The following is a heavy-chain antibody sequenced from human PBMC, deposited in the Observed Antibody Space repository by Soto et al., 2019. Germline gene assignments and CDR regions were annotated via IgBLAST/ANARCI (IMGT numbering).Heavy chain of an antibody. CDR1: GFTFSSYG. CDR2: IWYDGSNK. V-gene: IGHV3-33*01. D-gene: IGHD3-22*01. Sequence: QVQLVESGGGVVQPGRSPRLSCAASGFTFSSYGMHWVRQAPGKGLEWVAVIWYDGSNKYYADSVKGRFTISRDNSKNTLYLQMNSLRAEDTAVYYCARDDNYYYGMDVWGQGTTVTVSS. CDR3: ARDDNYYYGMDV. J-gene: IGHJ6*02.